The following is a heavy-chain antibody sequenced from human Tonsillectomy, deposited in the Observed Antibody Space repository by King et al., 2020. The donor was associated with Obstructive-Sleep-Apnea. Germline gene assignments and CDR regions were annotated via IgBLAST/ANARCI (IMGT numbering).Heavy chain of an antibody. CDR3: GKDWAEGRYDIVVVQAAMGDALDL. D-gene: IGHD2-2*01. V-gene: IGHV3-21*01. J-gene: IGHJ3*01. Sequence: VQLVESGGGLVKPGGSLRLSCAASGFTFSSYSMNWVRQAPGKGLEWVSSISSSSSYIYYADSEKGRFTISRDNAENTLYLQMNSLRAEDTAVYYCGKDWAEGRYDIVVVQAAMGDALDLWGQGTMVTVSS. CDR2: ISSSSSYI. CDR1: GFTFSSYS.